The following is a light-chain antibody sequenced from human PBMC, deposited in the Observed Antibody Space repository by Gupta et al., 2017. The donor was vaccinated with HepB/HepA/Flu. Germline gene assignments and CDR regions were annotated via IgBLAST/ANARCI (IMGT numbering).Light chain of an antibody. CDR2: RNN. Sequence: QSVLTQPPSASGTPGQRVTISCSGSSSIIASNYVCWFQQLPGTAPKVLIYRNNQRPSGVPDRFSGSKSGTSASLAISGLRSEDEADYYCAAWDDSLSGVVFGGGTKLTVL. CDR1: SSIIASNY. V-gene: IGLV1-47*01. CDR3: AAWDDSLSGVV. J-gene: IGLJ2*01.